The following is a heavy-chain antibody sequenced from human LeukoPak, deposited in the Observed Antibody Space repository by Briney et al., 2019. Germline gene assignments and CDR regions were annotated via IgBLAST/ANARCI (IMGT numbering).Heavy chain of an antibody. J-gene: IGHJ3*02. Sequence: SETLSLTCAVYGGSFSGYYWSCIRQPPGKGLEWIGEINHSGGTNYNPSLKSRVTISVDTSKNQFSLKLSSVTAADTAVYYCARGGLLWFGERRTFDIWGQGTMVTVSS. V-gene: IGHV4-34*01. CDR3: ARGGLLWFGERRTFDI. D-gene: IGHD3-10*01. CDR2: INHSGGT. CDR1: GGSFSGYY.